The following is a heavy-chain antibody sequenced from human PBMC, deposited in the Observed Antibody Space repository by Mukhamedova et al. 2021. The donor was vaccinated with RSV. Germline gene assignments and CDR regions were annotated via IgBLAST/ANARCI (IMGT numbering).Heavy chain of an antibody. CDR3: AKCYDSSGYYRFDP. J-gene: IGHJ5*02. D-gene: IGHD3-22*01. CDR2: ISGSGGTT. Sequence: VRQAPGKGLEWVSAISGSGGTTYYADSVKGRFTISRDNSKNTLYLQMNSLRAEDTALYYCAKCYDSSGYYRFDPWGQGTLVTVS. V-gene: IGHV3-23*01.